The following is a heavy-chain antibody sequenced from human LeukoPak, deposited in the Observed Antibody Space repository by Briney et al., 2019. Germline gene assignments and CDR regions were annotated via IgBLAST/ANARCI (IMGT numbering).Heavy chain of an antibody. J-gene: IGHJ6*03. V-gene: IGHV1-69*13. Sequence: SVTVSCKASGGTFSSYAISWVRQAPGQGLEWMGGIIPIFGTANYAQKFQGRVTITADESTSTAYMELSSLRSEDTAVYYCARGTFMGWYMDVWGKGTTVTVSS. CDR2: IIPIFGTA. CDR1: GGTFSSYA. D-gene: IGHD1-14*01. CDR3: ARGTFMGWYMDV.